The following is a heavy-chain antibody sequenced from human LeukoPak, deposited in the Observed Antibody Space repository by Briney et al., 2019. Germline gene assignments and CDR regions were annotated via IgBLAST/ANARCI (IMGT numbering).Heavy chain of an antibody. J-gene: IGHJ4*02. V-gene: IGHV3-30-3*01. CDR3: ARVKNWGSDYFDY. D-gene: IGHD7-27*01. Sequence: GGSLRLSCAASGFTFSSYAMHWVRQAPGKGLEWVAVISYDGSNKYYADSVKGRFTISRDNSKNMLYLRMNSLRAEDTAVYYCARVKNWGSDYFDYWGQGTLVTVSS. CDR2: ISYDGSNK. CDR1: GFTFSSYA.